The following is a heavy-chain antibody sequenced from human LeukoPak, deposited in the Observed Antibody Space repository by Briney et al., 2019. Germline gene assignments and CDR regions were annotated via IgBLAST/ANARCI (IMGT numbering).Heavy chain of an antibody. D-gene: IGHD6-19*01. J-gene: IGHJ4*02. Sequence: GGSLRLSCAASRFTFSSYAMHWVRQAPGKGLHWVAAISYDGTNKYYADSVKGRFTISRDNSKDTLYLQMNSLRADDTAVFYCARGHPRPRVIAVAGNFDSWGQGTLVTVSS. CDR1: RFTFSSYA. CDR3: ARGHPRPRVIAVAGNFDS. V-gene: IGHV3-30-3*01. CDR2: ISYDGTNK.